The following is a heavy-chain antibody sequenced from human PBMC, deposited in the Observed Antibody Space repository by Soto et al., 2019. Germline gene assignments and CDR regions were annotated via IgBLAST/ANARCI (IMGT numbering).Heavy chain of an antibody. J-gene: IGHJ1*01. CDR1: GGTFSGYA. CDR3: ARDPRSITGTTSSEDFQH. Sequence: QAQLMQSGAEVKKPGSSVKVSCKASGGTFSGYAINWVRPAPGQGLEWMGGIIPLVGITDYGKKVQGRMTIAADDSTGTAYMDLRGLRSEDTAVYYCARDPRSITGTTSSEDFQHWGQGTLVSVSS. CDR2: IIPLVGIT. D-gene: IGHD1-20*01. V-gene: IGHV1-69*01.